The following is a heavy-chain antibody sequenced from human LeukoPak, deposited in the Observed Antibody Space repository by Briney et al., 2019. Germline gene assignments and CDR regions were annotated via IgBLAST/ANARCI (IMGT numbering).Heavy chain of an antibody. CDR2: ISYDGSNK. V-gene: IGHV3-30-3*01. Sequence: GGSLRLSCAASGFTFSSYAMHWVRQAPGKGLEWVAVISYDGSNKYYADSVKGRFTISRDNSKNTLYLQMNSLRAEDTAVYYCARVLQSYYDILTGYIDYWGQGTLVTVSS. D-gene: IGHD3-9*01. CDR1: GFTFSSYA. J-gene: IGHJ4*02. CDR3: ARVLQSYYDILTGYIDY.